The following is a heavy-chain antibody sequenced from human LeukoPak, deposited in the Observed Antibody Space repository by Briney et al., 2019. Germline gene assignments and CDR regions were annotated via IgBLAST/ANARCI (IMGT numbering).Heavy chain of an antibody. D-gene: IGHD3-22*01. Sequence: SETLSLTCTVSGGSISSSSYYWGWIRQPPGKGLEWIGSIYYSGSTYYNPSLKSRVTISVDTSKNQFSLKLSSVTAADTAVYYCAGGSDYYDSSGYYDAFDIWGQGTMVTVPS. J-gene: IGHJ3*02. V-gene: IGHV4-39*01. CDR3: AGGSDYYDSSGYYDAFDI. CDR2: IYYSGST. CDR1: GGSISSSSYY.